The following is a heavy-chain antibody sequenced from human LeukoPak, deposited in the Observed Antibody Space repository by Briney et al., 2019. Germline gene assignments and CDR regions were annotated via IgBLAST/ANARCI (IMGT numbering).Heavy chain of an antibody. V-gene: IGHV3-33*01. J-gene: IGHJ4*02. CDR2: IWYDGSNK. Sequence: PGRSLRLSCAASGFTFSSYGMHWVRQAPGKGLEWVAVIWYDGSNKYYADSVKGRFTISRDNSKNTLYLQMNSLRAEDTAVYYCARLQWLQTGRDFLDYWGQGTLVTVSS. CDR3: ARLQWLQTGRDFLDY. D-gene: IGHD6-19*01. CDR1: GFTFSSYG.